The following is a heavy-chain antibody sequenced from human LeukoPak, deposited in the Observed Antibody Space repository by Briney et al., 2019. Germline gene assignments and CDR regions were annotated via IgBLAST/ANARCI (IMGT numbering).Heavy chain of an antibody. CDR2: ISYDGSNK. CDR1: GFSFSNYA. CDR3: ARDSYGLDY. Sequence: PGGSLRLSCAASGFSFSNYAMHWVRQAPGKGLEWVAVISYDGSNKYYADSVKGRFTIYRDNSKNTLYLQMNSLRGEDTAVYYCARDSYGLDYWGQGTLVTVSS. J-gene: IGHJ4*02. D-gene: IGHD5-18*01. V-gene: IGHV3-30-3*01.